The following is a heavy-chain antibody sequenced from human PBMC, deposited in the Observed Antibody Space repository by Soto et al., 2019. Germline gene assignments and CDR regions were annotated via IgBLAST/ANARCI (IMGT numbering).Heavy chain of an antibody. J-gene: IGHJ6*02. Sequence: SETLSLTCAVSGYSTSSGYYWGWIRQPPGKGLEWIGSIYHSGSTYYNPSLKSRVTISVDTSKNQFSLNVNSVTAAATAVYYCARALYCSGGSCSPLRGMVVWGLGTRVTVS. CDR1: GYSTSSGYY. V-gene: IGHV4-38-2*01. D-gene: IGHD2-15*01. CDR2: IYHSGST. CDR3: ARALYCSGGSCSPLRGMVV.